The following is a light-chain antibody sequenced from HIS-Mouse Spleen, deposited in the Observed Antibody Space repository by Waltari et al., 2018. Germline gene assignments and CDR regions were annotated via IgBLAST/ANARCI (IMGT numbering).Light chain of an antibody. J-gene: IGKJ1*01. CDR2: GAS. CDR3: QQYNNWPPVT. CDR1: QSVSSN. Sequence: EIVMTQSPATLSVSPGERATLSCRASQSVSSNLAWYQQKPGQAPRPLIYGASTRAKGIPARFSGSGSGTEFTLTISSMQSEDFAVYYCQQYNNWPPVTFGQGTKVEIK. V-gene: IGKV3-15*01.